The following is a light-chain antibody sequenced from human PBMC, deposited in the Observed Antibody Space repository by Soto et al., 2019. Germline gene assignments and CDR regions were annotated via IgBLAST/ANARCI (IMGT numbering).Light chain of an antibody. Sequence: QSALTQPASVSGSPGQSITISCTGTSSDIGGYNYVSWYQQHPGKAPKVMIYDVSDRPSGVSNRFSGSKSGNTASLTISGPQAEDEADDYCSSYTSTTTLVVFGGGTKLTVL. CDR2: DVS. J-gene: IGLJ2*01. CDR1: SSDIGGYNY. CDR3: SSYTSTTTLVV. V-gene: IGLV2-14*01.